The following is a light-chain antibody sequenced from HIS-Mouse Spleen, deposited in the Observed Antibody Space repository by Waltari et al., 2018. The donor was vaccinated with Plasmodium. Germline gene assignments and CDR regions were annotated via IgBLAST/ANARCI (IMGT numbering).Light chain of an antibody. J-gene: IGKJ3*01. Sequence: ERVMTQSPATLSVSPGERATRACRASQSVSSNLAWYHQKPGQAPRLLIYGASTRATGIPARFSGSGSGTEFTLTISSLQSEDFAVYYCQQYNNWSFTFGPGTKVDIK. V-gene: IGKV3-15*01. CDR1: QSVSSN. CDR3: QQYNNWSFT. CDR2: GAS.